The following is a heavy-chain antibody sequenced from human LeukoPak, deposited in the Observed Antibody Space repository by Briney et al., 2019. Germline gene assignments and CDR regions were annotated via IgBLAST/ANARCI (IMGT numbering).Heavy chain of an antibody. CDR3: ARKGLTGGLDY. J-gene: IGHJ4*02. D-gene: IGHD2-8*02. CDR1: GGSINSYY. Sequence: PSETLSLTCTVSGGSINSYYWSWIRQPPGKGLEWIGYIYYSGSTNYNPSLKSRVTISVDTSKKQFSLRLSSVTAADTAVYYCARKGLTGGLDYWGQGTLVTVSS. CDR2: IYYSGST. V-gene: IGHV4-59*01.